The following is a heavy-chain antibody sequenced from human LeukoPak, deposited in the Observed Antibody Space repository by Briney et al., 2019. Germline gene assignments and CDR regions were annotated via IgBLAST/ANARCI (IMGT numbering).Heavy chain of an antibody. V-gene: IGHV3-23*01. CDR3: AKGGNRYDFWSGFQV. Sequence: GGSLRLSCAASGFTFSSYAMSWVRQAPGKGLEWVSAISGSGGSTYYADSVKGRFTISRDNSKNTLYLQMNSLRAEDTAVYYCAKGGNRYDFWSGFQVWGQGTLVTVPS. CDR2: ISGSGGST. J-gene: IGHJ4*02. CDR1: GFTFSSYA. D-gene: IGHD3-3*01.